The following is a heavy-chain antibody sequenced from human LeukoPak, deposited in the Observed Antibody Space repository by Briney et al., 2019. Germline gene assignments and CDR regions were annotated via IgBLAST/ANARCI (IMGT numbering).Heavy chain of an antibody. J-gene: IGHJ4*02. CDR3: ARGDRSSYYYDSSGYYYFGY. CDR2: IIPIFGTA. Sequence: SVKVSCKASGGTFSSFAINWVRQAPGQGLEWMGGIIPIFGTANYAQKFQGRVTITADESTSTAYMELSSLRSEDTAVYYCARGDRSSYYYDSSGYYYFGYWGQGTLVTVSS. V-gene: IGHV1-69*13. CDR1: GGTFSSFA. D-gene: IGHD3-22*01.